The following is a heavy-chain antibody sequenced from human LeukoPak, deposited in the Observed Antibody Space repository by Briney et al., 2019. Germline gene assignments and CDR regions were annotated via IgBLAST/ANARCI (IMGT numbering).Heavy chain of an antibody. Sequence: PSETLSLTCTVSGGSISSYYWSWIRQPPGKGLEWIGYIYYSGSTNYNPSLKSRVTISVDTSKNQFSLKLSSVTAADTAVYYCGREIYYYDSSGYGKARTFDYWGQGTLVTVSS. V-gene: IGHV4-59*01. CDR1: GGSISSYY. D-gene: IGHD3-22*01. CDR2: IYYSGST. CDR3: GREIYYYDSSGYGKARTFDY. J-gene: IGHJ4*02.